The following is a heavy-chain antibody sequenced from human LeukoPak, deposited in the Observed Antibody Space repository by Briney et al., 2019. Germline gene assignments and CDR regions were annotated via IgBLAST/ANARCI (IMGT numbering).Heavy chain of an antibody. CDR1: GYTFTNYW. D-gene: IGHD6-13*01. CDR3: ARQGSSWPDAFDI. CDR2: IYPGDSDT. J-gene: IGHJ3*02. Sequence: GESLKISCYGSGYTFTNYWIAWVRQMPGKGLEWMGIIYPGDSDTRYSPSFQGQVTISADKSISTAYLQRSSLKASDTAMYYCARQGSSWPDAFDIWGQGTMVTVSS. V-gene: IGHV5-51*01.